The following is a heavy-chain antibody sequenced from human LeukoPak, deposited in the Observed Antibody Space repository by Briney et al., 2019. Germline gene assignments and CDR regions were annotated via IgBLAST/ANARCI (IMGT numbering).Heavy chain of an antibody. Sequence: GTLSLTCGVSGGSISRSNWWSWVRQPPGKGLEWIGEIYHSGGTNYNPSLKSRVTISVDKSKNQFSLKLTSVTAADTAVYYCANPYSSSWSGFDPWGQGTLVTVSS. CDR2: IYHSGGT. D-gene: IGHD6-13*01. CDR1: GGSISRSNW. V-gene: IGHV4-4*02. CDR3: ANPYSSSWSGFDP. J-gene: IGHJ5*02.